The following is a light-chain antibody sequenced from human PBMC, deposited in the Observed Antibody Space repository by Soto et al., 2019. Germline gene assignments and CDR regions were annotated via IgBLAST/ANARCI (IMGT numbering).Light chain of an antibody. V-gene: IGKV3-20*01. Sequence: EIVLQQSPGTLSLSPGERATLSCRASPSVSTRSLAWYQQKPGQAPRLLISGASSGAADIPDRFSSSGSGTDFTVTINRLEPEDFAVYYCQQYDRSPRTFGQGTKVE. J-gene: IGKJ1*01. CDR1: PSVSTRS. CDR3: QQYDRSPRT. CDR2: GAS.